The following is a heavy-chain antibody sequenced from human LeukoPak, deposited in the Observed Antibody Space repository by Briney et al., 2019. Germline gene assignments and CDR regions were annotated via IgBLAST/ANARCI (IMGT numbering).Heavy chain of an antibody. CDR2: IYPGDSDT. J-gene: IGHJ3*02. D-gene: IGHD6-19*01. CDR1: GSSFTSYW. Sequence: KDGASLKISCKGSGSSFTSYWIGWVRPLPGKGLEWMGIIYPGDSDTRYSPSFQGQVTISADKSISTAYLQWSSLKASDTAMYYCARTPIAVAGLHDAFDIWGQGTMVTVSS. V-gene: IGHV5-51*01. CDR3: ARTPIAVAGLHDAFDI.